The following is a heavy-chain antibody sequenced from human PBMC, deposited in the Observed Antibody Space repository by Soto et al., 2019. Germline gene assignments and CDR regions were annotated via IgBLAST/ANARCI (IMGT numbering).Heavy chain of an antibody. V-gene: IGHV4-31*03. J-gene: IGHJ4*02. CDR3: ARTTFYDIFTAYYSLFDY. CDR1: GGSISSGRFY. D-gene: IGHD3-9*01. CDR2: ISDSGSS. Sequence: QVQLQESGPGLVKPSHTLTLTCTVSGGSISSGRFYWSWIRQHPGKGLEWIGHISDSGSSYYNPSLESRVTISVDTSENQFSLKLSAVTAADTAVYFCARTTFYDIFTAYYSLFDYWGQGTKVTVSS.